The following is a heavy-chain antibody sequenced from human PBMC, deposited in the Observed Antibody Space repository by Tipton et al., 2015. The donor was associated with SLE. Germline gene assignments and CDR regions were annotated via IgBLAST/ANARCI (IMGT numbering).Heavy chain of an antibody. CDR1: GGSVSSGSYY. V-gene: IGHV4-61*01. D-gene: IGHD3-22*01. CDR2: IYYSGST. Sequence: TLSLTCTVSGGSVSSGSYYWSWIRQPPGKGPEWIGYIYYSGSTNYNPSLKSRVTISVDTSKNQFSLKLSSVTAADTAVYYCARMYYYDSSGYYYVGGDAFDIWGQGTMVTVSS. J-gene: IGHJ3*02. CDR3: ARMYYYDSSGYYYVGGDAFDI.